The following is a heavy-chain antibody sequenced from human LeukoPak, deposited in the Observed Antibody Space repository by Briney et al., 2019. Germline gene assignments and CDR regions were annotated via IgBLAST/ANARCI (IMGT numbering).Heavy chain of an antibody. CDR2: ISSSGSTI. V-gene: IGHV3-11*01. D-gene: IGHD5-18*01. J-gene: IGHJ4*02. Sequence: GGSLRLSCAASGFTFSDYCMSWIRQAPGKGLEWVSYISSSGSTIYYADSVKGRFTISRDNAKNSLYLQMNSLRAEDTAVYYCASSGYSYGYFRDYWGQGTLVTVSS. CDR3: ASSGYSYGYFRDY. CDR1: GFTFSDYC.